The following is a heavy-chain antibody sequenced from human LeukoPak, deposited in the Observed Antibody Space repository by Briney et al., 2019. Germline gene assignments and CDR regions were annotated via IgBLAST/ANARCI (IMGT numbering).Heavy chain of an antibody. CDR3: ARAAVANLYYYYGMDV. J-gene: IGHJ6*02. D-gene: IGHD6-19*01. CDR2: IIPIFGTA. V-gene: IGHV1-69*13. CDR1: GGIFSSYA. Sequence: SVKVSCKASGGIFSSYAISWVRQAPGQGLEWMGGIIPIFGTANYAQKFQGRVTITADESTSTAYMELSSLRSEDTAVYYCARAAVANLYYYYGMDVWGQGTTVTVSS.